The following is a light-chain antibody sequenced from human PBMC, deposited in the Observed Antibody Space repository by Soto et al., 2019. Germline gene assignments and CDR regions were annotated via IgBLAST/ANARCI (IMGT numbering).Light chain of an antibody. J-gene: IGKJ1*01. Sequence: EIVLTQSPGTLSLSPGERATLSCRASQSVSSSSLAWYQQKPGQAPRLLIYGASSRATGIPDRFSGSGSGTAFTLTISRLEPEDVAVYYCQQYRTFGQGTKVEIK. V-gene: IGKV3-20*01. CDR3: QQYRT. CDR1: QSVSSSS. CDR2: GAS.